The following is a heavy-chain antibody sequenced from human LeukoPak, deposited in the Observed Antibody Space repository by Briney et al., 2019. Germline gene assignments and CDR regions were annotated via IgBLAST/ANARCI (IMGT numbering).Heavy chain of an antibody. Sequence: GASVKVSCKASGYTFTSYGISWVRQAPGQGLEWMGWISAYNGNTNYAQKLQGRVTMTTDTSTSTAYMELRSLRSDDTAVYYCARDQAFVVVVAATSYYFDYWGQGTLVTVSS. CDR2: ISAYNGNT. V-gene: IGHV1-18*01. J-gene: IGHJ4*02. CDR1: GYTFTSYG. CDR3: ARDQAFVVVVAATSYYFDY. D-gene: IGHD2-15*01.